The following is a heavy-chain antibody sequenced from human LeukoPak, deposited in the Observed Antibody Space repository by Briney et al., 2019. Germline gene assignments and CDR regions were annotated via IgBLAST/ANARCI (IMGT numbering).Heavy chain of an antibody. J-gene: IGHJ5*02. CDR2: IYTSGST. V-gene: IGHV4-61*02. CDR1: GGSISSGSYY. CDR3: ARDGTTSLRGWFDP. Sequence: SETLSLTCTVSGGSISSGSYYWSWIRQPAGKGLEWIGRIYTSGSTDYNPSLKSRVTISVDTSKNQFSLKLSSVTAADTAVYYCARDGTTSLRGWFDPWGQGTLVTVSS. D-gene: IGHD1-7*01.